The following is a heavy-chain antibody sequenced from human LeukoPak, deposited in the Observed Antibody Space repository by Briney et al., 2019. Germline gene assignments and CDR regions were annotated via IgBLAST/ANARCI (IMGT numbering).Heavy chain of an antibody. CDR2: ISAYNGNT. CDR3: ARGSVHDFWSGYLRNYYYMDV. Sequence: GASVKVSCKASGYTFTSYGISWVRQAPGQGLEWMGWISAYNGNTNYAQKLQGRVTMTRDMSTSTVYMELSSLRSEDTAVYYCARGSVHDFWSGYLRNYYYMDVWGKGTTVTVSS. J-gene: IGHJ6*03. D-gene: IGHD3-3*01. CDR1: GYTFTSYG. V-gene: IGHV1-18*01.